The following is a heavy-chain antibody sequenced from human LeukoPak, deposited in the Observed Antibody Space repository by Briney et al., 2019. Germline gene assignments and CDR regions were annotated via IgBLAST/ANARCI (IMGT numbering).Heavy chain of an antibody. CDR3: ARRPMRAGRGYSYGVRDYYYYYYMDV. CDR1: GGTFSSYA. Sequence: GASVKVSCKASGGTFSSYAISWVRQAPGQGLEWMGGIIPIFGTANYAQKFQGRVTITADKSTSTAYMELSSLRSEDTAVYYCARRPMRAGRGYSYGVRDYYYYYYMDVWGKGTTVTVSS. J-gene: IGHJ6*03. CDR2: IIPIFGTA. V-gene: IGHV1-69*06. D-gene: IGHD5-18*01.